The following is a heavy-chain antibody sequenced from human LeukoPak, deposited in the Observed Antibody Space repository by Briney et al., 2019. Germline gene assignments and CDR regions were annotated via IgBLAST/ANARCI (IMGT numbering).Heavy chain of an antibody. D-gene: IGHD3-16*01. V-gene: IGHV1-2*02. CDR1: GYTFTGYY. CDR3: ARDYTSTSHY. CDR2: SNPNSGGT. J-gene: IGHJ4*02. Sequence: ASVKVSCKASGYTFTGYYMHWVRQAPGQGLEWMGWSNPNSGGTNYAQKFQGRVTITRDASISTAYMELSRLTSDDTAVYHCARDYTSTSHYWGQGTLVTVSS.